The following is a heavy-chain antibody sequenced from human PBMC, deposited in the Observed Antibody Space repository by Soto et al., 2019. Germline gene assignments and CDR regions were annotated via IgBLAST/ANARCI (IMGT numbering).Heavy chain of an antibody. V-gene: IGHV1-18*01. CDR1: GYTFTSYG. CDR3: ARDDGSSYPFDY. Sequence: QVQLVQSGAEVKKPGASVKVSCKASGYTFTSYGISWVRQAPGQGLEWMGWISAYNGNTNYAQKLQGRVTMTTDTSTSTADLELRSLRADDTAVYYCARDDGSSYPFDYWGQGTLVTVSS. D-gene: IGHD6-6*01. J-gene: IGHJ4*02. CDR2: ISAYNGNT.